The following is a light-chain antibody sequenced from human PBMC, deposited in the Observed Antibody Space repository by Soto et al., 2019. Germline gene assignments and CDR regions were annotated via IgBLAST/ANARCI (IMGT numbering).Light chain of an antibody. CDR2: DAS. V-gene: IGKV3-11*01. CDR1: QSVSSY. Sequence: EIVLTQSPYTLSLYPGERGTLYCRASQSVSSYLAWYQQKPGQAPRLLIYDASNRAAGVPARFSGSGSETDFTLTISSLEPEDFAVYYCQQRSNWPLTFGGGTKVDIK. CDR3: QQRSNWPLT. J-gene: IGKJ4*01.